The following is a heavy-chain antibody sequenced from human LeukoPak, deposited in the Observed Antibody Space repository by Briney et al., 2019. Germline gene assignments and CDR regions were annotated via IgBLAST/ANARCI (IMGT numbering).Heavy chain of an antibody. Sequence: PGRSLRLSCAASGFTFSRYGMHRVRQAPGKGLEWVAVISYDGTNKFYADSVKGRFTLSRDNSKNTLYLEMNSLRAEDTAVYYCAKPKHKWNYSADWGQGTLVIVSS. D-gene: IGHD1-7*01. CDR3: AKPKHKWNYSAD. CDR1: GFTFSRYG. J-gene: IGHJ4*02. CDR2: ISYDGTNK. V-gene: IGHV3-30*18.